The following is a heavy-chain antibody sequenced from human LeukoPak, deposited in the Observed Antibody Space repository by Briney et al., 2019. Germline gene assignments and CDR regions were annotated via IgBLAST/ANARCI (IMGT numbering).Heavy chain of an antibody. J-gene: IGHJ5*02. CDR1: GFTFSSYW. CDR2: IKQDGSEK. D-gene: IGHD3-10*01. Sequence: PGGSLRLSCAASGFTFSSYWMSWVRQAPGKGLEWVANIKQDGSEKYYVDSVKGRFTISRDNAKNSLYLQMNSLRAEDTAVYYCAKDWVYYGSGKSWFDPWGQGTLVTVSS. V-gene: IGHV3-7*01. CDR3: AKDWVYYGSGKSWFDP.